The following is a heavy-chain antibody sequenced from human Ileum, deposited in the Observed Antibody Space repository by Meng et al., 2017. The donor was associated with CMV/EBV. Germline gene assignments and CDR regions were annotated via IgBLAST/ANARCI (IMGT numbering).Heavy chain of an antibody. CDR3: ARDWARGNSYYFDY. D-gene: IGHD6-6*01. J-gene: IGHJ4*02. CDR2: IWSDGSIE. V-gene: IGHV3-33*01. Sequence: ASGFTFSSYGMHWGRQAPGKGLECVAVIWSDGSIEDYADSVKGRFTISRDNARHTVDLQMNSLRAEDTAVYYCARDWARGNSYYFDYWGQGTLVTVSS. CDR1: GFTFSSYG.